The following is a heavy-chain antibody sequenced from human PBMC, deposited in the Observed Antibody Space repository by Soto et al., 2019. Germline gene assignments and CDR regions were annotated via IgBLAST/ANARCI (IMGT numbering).Heavy chain of an antibody. CDR1: GFTFIDYA. CDR2: ISGSGGST. J-gene: IGHJ4*02. Sequence: EVQLLESGGGLVQPGGSLRLSCAASGFTFIDYAMTWVRQAPGQGLEWVAAISGSGGSTFYADSVKGRFTVSSDSSKSTMYLQMNSLRAEDTAVYYCAKDGHSSSSSLDYWGQGTLVTVSS. D-gene: IGHD6-6*01. CDR3: AKDGHSSSSSLDY. V-gene: IGHV3-23*01.